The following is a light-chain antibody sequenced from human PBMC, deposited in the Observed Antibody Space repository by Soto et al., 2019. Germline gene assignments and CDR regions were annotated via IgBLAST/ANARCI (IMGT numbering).Light chain of an antibody. J-gene: IGLJ2*01. CDR3: AAWDDSLNGPV. CDR1: SSNIGSNT. CDR2: INN. Sequence: QAVVTQPPSASGTPGQRVTISCSGSSSNIGSNTVNWYQQLPGTAPKLLIYINNQRPSGVPDRFSGSKSGTSASLAISGLQSEDEAHYYCAAWDDSLNGPVFGGGTKLTVL. V-gene: IGLV1-44*01.